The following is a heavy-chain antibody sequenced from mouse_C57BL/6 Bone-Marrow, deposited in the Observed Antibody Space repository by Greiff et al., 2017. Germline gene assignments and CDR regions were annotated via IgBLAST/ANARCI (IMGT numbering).Heavy chain of an antibody. V-gene: IGHV5-17*01. CDR2: ISSGSSTI. Sequence: EVQVVESGGGLVKPGGSLKLSCAASGFTFSDYGMHWVRQAPEKGLEWVAYISSGSSTIYYADTVKGRFTISRDNARNTLFQQMTSLRSEDTARYYCARRLGYYPGYFDVWGTGTTVTVSS. CDR1: GFTFSDYG. CDR3: ARRLGYYPGYFDV. J-gene: IGHJ1*03. D-gene: IGHD3-3*01.